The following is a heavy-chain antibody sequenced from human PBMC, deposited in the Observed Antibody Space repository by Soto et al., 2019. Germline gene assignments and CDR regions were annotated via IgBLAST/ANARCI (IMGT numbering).Heavy chain of an antibody. CDR3: ARRNSDYSSVWSDAFDI. CDR2: ISYDGSSK. Sequence: VQLVESGGGVVQPGRSLRLSCAASGFTFSSYAMHWVRQAPGKGPEWVAVISYDGSSKTYADSVKGQFTISRDNSKNSLFLQMNNLRPEDTAVYYCARRNSDYSSVWSDAFDIWGPGTMVTVSS. J-gene: IGHJ3*02. V-gene: IGHV3-30-3*01. CDR1: GFTFSSYA. D-gene: IGHD6-19*01.